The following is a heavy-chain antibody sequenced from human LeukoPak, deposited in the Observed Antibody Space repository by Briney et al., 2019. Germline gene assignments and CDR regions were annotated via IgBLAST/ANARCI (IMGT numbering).Heavy chain of an antibody. D-gene: IGHD2-15*01. CDR2: IWGADDKT. V-gene: IGHV3-23*02. CDR3: AKTQGYYDA. J-gene: IGHJ5*02. Sequence: GGSQTLSCVASGFTFSNYAMTWVRQAPGEGLELVSGIWGADDKTVYGNDVKGRFTISRDNSKNALYLQMKSLRADDSAVYYCAKTQGYYDAWGQGALVSVSS. CDR1: GFTFSNYA.